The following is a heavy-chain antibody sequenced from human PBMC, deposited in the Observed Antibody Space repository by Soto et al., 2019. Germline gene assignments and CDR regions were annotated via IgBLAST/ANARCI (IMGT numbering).Heavy chain of an antibody. CDR3: ARGNYYDSSGYYDY. V-gene: IGHV4-59*01. Sequence: SETLSLTCTVSGGSFSSYYWSWIRQPPGKGLEWVGYIYYSGSTNYNPSLKSRVTISVDTSKNQFSLKLSSVTAADTAVYYCARGNYYDSSGYYDYWGQGTLVTVSS. J-gene: IGHJ4*02. CDR1: GGSFSSYY. D-gene: IGHD3-22*01. CDR2: IYYSGST.